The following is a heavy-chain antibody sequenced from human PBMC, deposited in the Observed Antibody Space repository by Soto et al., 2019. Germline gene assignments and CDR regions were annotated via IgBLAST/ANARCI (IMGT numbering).Heavy chain of an antibody. CDR3: AIGVPGHYGFDM. V-gene: IGHV3-74*01. J-gene: IGHJ3*02. CDR1: EITFTDYW. CDR2: IKFDASTT. D-gene: IGHD1-1*01. Sequence: EVQLVESGGGLVQPGGSLRLSCEASEITFTDYWMHWVRQAPGKGLEWVSRIKFDASTTNNADSVKGRFTISRDNAKNTLYLQMNSLRVEDTAVYYCAIGVPGHYGFDMWGQGTMVTVSS.